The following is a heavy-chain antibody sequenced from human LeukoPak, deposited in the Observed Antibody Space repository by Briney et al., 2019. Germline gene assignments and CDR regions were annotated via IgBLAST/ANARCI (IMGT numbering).Heavy chain of an antibody. J-gene: IGHJ4*02. CDR3: ARDRRGYSYGSDY. D-gene: IGHD5-18*01. CDR2: IIPIFGIA. Sequence: SVKVSCKASGGTFSSYAISWVRQAPGQGLEWMGRIIPIFGIANYAQKFQGRVTITADKSTSTAYMELSSLRSEDTAVYYCARDRRGYSYGSDYWGQGTLVTASS. CDR1: GGTFSSYA. V-gene: IGHV1-69*04.